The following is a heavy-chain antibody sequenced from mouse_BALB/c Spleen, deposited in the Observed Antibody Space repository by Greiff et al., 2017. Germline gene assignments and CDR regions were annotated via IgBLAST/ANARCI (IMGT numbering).Heavy chain of an antibody. D-gene: IGHD2-3*01. J-gene: IGHJ4*01. V-gene: IGHV1S135*01. CDR2: IDPYNGGT. CDR3: AREEDDGYPQGAMDY. CDR1: GYSFTDYN. Sequence: EVKLVESGPELVKPGASVKVSCKASGYSFTDYNMYWVKQSHGKSLEWIGYIDPYNGGTSYNQKFKGKATLTVDKSSSTAFMHLNSLTSEDAAVYYCAREEDDGYPQGAMDYWGQGTSVTVSA.